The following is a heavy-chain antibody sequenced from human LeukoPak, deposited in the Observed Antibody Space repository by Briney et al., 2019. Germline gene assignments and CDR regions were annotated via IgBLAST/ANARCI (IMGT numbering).Heavy chain of an antibody. CDR1: GGSFSGYY. CDR3: ARKREYQLLYGGPFDY. Sequence: SETLSLTCAVYGGSFSGYYWSWIRQPPGKGLEWIGEINHSGSTNYNPSLKSRVTISVDTSKNQFSLKLSSVTAADTAVYYCARKREYQLLYGGPFDYWGQGTLVTVSS. CDR2: INHSGST. V-gene: IGHV4-34*01. J-gene: IGHJ4*02. D-gene: IGHD2-2*02.